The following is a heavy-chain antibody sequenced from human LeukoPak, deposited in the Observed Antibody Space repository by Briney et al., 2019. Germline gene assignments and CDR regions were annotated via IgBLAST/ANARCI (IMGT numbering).Heavy chain of an antibody. CDR3: ARCLLYLWNRNFYYYMDV. CDR1: EFSFRTYA. V-gene: IGHV3-23*01. Sequence: GGSLRLSCTISEFSFRTYAMTWVRQAPGKGLEWVSTISVDDQGSTYYTDSVKGRFTISRDTSQNTLSLQMNSLRGEDTAVYYCARCLLYLWNRNFYYYMDVWGKGTTVTVSS. J-gene: IGHJ6*03. D-gene: IGHD2-8*01. CDR2: ISVDDQGST.